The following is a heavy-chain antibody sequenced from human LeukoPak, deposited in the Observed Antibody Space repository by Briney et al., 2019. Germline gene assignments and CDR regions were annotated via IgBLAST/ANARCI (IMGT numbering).Heavy chain of an antibody. V-gene: IGHV1-2*02. CDR3: AREYSGGASSFDI. Sequence: GASVKVSCKASGYTFTGYYMHWVRQAPGQGLEWMGWINPNSGGTNYAQKFQGRVTMTRDTSISTAYMELSRLRSDDTAVYYCAREYSGGASSFDIWGQGTMVTVSS. J-gene: IGHJ3*02. CDR2: INPNSGGT. CDR1: GYTFTGYY. D-gene: IGHD1-26*01.